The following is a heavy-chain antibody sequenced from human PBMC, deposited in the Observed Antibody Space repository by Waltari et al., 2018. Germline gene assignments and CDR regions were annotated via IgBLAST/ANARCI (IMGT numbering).Heavy chain of an antibody. CDR2: ISNDGSGN. D-gene: IGHD2-21*02. V-gene: IGHV3-30*16. CDR3: ARDPHCGGNCFSATFDY. CDR1: GVTVTRHS. Sequence: QVHLVESGGGVVQPGGSLRLSLATRGVTVTRHSLTWSLSAPRQGPVKGLEWVAIISNDGSGNYYSNSVKGRFTISRYNSKNTLYLQMTRLTVEDTAVYYCARDPHCGGNCFSATFDYWGQGTLVTVSS. J-gene: IGHJ4*02.